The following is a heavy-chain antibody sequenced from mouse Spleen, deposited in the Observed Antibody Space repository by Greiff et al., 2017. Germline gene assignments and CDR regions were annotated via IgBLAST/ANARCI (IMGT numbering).Heavy chain of an antibody. D-gene: IGHD1-1*01. CDR2: IDPEDGDT. V-gene: IGHV14-1*01. Sequence: VQLKQSGAELVRPGASVKLSCTASGFNIKDYYMHWVKQRPEQGLEWIGRIDPEDGDTEYAPKFQGKATMTADPSSNTAYLQLSSLTSEDTAVYYCTTGLGSRYYFDYWGQGTTLTVSS. CDR1: GFNIKDYY. J-gene: IGHJ2*01. CDR3: TTGLGSRYYFDY.